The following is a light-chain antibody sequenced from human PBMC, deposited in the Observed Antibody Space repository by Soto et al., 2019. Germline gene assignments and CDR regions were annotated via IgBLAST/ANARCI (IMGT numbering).Light chain of an antibody. CDR3: HTWGTGIQGV. J-gene: IGLJ2*01. CDR1: SGHSSYA. V-gene: IGLV4-69*01. CDR2: LNSDGSH. Sequence: QLVLTQSPSASASLGASVKLTCTLSSGHSSYAIAWHQQQPEKGPRYLMKLNSDGSHNKGDGIPDRFSGSSSGAERYLTISSLQSEDEADYYCHTWGTGIQGVFGGGTKVTVL.